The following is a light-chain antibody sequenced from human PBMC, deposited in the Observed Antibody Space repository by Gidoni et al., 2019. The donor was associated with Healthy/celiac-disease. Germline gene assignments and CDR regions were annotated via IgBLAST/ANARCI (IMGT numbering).Light chain of an antibody. J-gene: IGKJ4*02. CDR1: QSVLYSSKNKHY. Sequence: DFAMTKSPDSLAVSLGKRPTINCKSSQSVLYSSKNKHYLACYQQQTGQPPQLLIFGASTREPVVPDRFSGSGSGTDCTLTISSLQAEDVAVYYCQQNYSTPLTFGGGTKVEIK. CDR2: GAS. CDR3: QQNYSTPLT. V-gene: IGKV4-1*01.